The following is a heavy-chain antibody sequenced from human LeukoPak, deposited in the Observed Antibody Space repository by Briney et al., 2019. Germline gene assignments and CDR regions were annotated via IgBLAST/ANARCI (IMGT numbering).Heavy chain of an antibody. CDR2: INPNGGGT. CDR3: AREGDDILTAAFDY. V-gene: IGHV1-2*02. Sequence: ASVKVSCKASGYTFTGYYMHWVRQAPGQGLEWMGWINPNGGGTNYAQKFQGRVTMTRDTSVSTAYMELSRLRSDDTAVYYCAREGDDILTAAFDYWGQGTLVTVSS. CDR1: GYTFTGYY. D-gene: IGHD3-9*01. J-gene: IGHJ4*02.